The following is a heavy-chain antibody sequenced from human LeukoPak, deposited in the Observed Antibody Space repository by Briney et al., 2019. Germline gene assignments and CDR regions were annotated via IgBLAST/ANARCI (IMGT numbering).Heavy chain of an antibody. J-gene: IGHJ4*02. Sequence: SETLSLTCTVSGGSVSSWYWSWIRQPPGKGLEWIGSIYYSGSTYYNPSLKSRVTISVDTSKNQFSLKLSSVTAADTAVYYCARASVIRGFDYWGQGTLVTVSS. CDR2: IYYSGST. CDR3: ARASVIRGFDY. D-gene: IGHD3-16*02. V-gene: IGHV4-39*07. CDR1: GGSVSSWY.